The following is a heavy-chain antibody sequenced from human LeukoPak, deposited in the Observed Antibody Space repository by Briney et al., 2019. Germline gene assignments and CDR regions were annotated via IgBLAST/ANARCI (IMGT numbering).Heavy chain of an antibody. CDR1: GYTFNIHG. D-gene: IGHD6-19*01. CDR2: ISYDGSNK. V-gene: IGHV3-30*18. CDR3: AKDRGAVAGVMDV. Sequence: PGGSLRLSCAASGYTFNIHGMNWVRQAPGKGLEWVAVISYDGSNKNYAVSVEGRFTISRDNSKNTVFLQMNSLRAEDTAVYYCAKDRGAVAGVMDVWGKGTTVTVSS. J-gene: IGHJ6*03.